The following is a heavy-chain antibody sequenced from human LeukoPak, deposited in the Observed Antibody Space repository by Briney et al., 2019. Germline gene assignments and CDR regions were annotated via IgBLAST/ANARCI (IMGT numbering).Heavy chain of an antibody. J-gene: IGHJ6*02. D-gene: IGHD3-10*01. CDR3: TRVLSSITMVRGRRYYGMDV. V-gene: IGHV3-15*01. CDR2: IKSKAGGGTT. Sequence: GGSLRLSCAVSGLTFSDAWMTWVRQAPGKGLEWVGRIKSKAGGGTTDYAAPVKGRFTISRDDSKSIAYLQMNSLKTEDTAVYYCTRVLSSITMVRGRRYYGMDVWGQGTTVTVSS. CDR1: GLTFSDAW.